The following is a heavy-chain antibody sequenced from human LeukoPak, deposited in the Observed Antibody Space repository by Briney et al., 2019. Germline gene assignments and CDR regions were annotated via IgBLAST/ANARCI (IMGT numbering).Heavy chain of an antibody. V-gene: IGHV1-69*05. CDR2: IIPIFGTA. D-gene: IGHD1-26*01. CDR3: ARDLRELPSKYYFDY. Sequence: SVKVSCKASGGTFSSYAISWVRQAPGQGLEWMGGIIPIFGTANYAQKFQGRVTMTRDTSTSTVYMELSSLRSEDTAVYYCARDLRELPSKYYFDYWGQGTLVTVSS. J-gene: IGHJ4*02. CDR1: GGTFSSYA.